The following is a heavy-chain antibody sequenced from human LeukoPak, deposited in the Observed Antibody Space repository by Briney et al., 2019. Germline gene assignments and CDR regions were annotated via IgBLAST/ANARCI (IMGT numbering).Heavy chain of an antibody. CDR1: GYSITDYW. J-gene: IGHJ3*02. V-gene: IGHV5-51*01. Sequence: GESLKISCKGSGYSITDYWIAWVRQLPGKGLEWMGIIYPADSDTRYSPSFQGQVTTSADKSISTAYLQWSSLKASDTAMYYCARRGYCSGGDCFSNVFDIWGQGTVVTVSS. CDR2: IYPADSDT. D-gene: IGHD2-15*01. CDR3: ARRGYCSGGDCFSNVFDI.